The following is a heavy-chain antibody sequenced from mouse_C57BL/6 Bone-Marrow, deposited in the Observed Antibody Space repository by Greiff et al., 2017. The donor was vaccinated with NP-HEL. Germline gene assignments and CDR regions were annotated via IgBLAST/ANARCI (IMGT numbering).Heavy chain of an antibody. V-gene: IGHV1-53*01. J-gene: IGHJ2*01. Sequence: QVQLQQPGTELVKPGDSVKLSCKASGYTFTSYWMHWVKQRTGQGREWIGNINPRNGGTNYNEKFKSKATLAVEKSSSTAYMQISSLTSEDSAVYYCARGTTVVAPFDYWGQGTTLTVSS. CDR1: GYTFTSYW. D-gene: IGHD1-1*01. CDR3: ARGTTVVAPFDY. CDR2: INPRNGGT.